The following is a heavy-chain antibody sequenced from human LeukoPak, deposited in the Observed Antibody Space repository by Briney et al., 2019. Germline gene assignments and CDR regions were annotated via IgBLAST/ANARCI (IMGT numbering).Heavy chain of an antibody. V-gene: IGHV3-74*01. CDR1: GFAFSTSW. Sequence: GGSLRLSCAASGFAFSTSWMHWVRQTPGKGLVWVSRMNSDGSTINYAYSVKGRFTISRDNARNTLYLQINSLRAEDTAVYYCATAGYYRFDSWGQGTLVTVSS. CDR2: MNSDGSTI. CDR3: ATAGYYRFDS. D-gene: IGHD2/OR15-2a*01. J-gene: IGHJ4*02.